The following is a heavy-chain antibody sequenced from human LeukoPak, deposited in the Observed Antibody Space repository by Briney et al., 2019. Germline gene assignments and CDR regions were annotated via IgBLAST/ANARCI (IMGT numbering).Heavy chain of an antibody. CDR1: GGSISSSSYY. Sequence: PSETLSLTCTVSGGSISSSSYYWGWIRQPPGKGLEWIGSIYYSGSTYYNPSLKSRITMSVDTSKNQFSLKLRSVTAADTAVYYCARDGGFDFPFYWGQGTLVIVSS. CDR2: IYYSGST. V-gene: IGHV4-39*07. J-gene: IGHJ4*02. D-gene: IGHD3-9*01. CDR3: ARDGGFDFPFY.